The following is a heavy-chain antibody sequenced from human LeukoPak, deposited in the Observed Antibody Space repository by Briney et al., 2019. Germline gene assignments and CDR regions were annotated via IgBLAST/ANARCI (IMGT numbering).Heavy chain of an antibody. D-gene: IGHD5-18*01. Sequence: GASVKVSCKASGGTFSSYAISWVRQAPGQGLEWMGGIIPIFGTANYAQKFQGRVTITADKSTSTAYMELSSLRSEDTAVYYCARDVDTAMVGAFDIWGQGTIVTVSS. CDR3: ARDVDTAMVGAFDI. V-gene: IGHV1-69*06. CDR1: GGTFSSYA. CDR2: IIPIFGTA. J-gene: IGHJ3*02.